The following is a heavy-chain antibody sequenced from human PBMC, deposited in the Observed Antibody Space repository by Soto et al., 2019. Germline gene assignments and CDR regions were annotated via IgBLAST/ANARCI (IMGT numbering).Heavy chain of an antibody. CDR1: GYTFSSYG. D-gene: IGHD6-13*01. Sequence: QVQLVQSGAEVKNPGASVKVSCKASGYTFSSYGITWVRQAPGQGLEWMGWISANNGNTNYAQELQGRVTMTTDTSTSTAYMELRSLRSDDTAVYFCARVHSSSGDYWGQGTLFTVSS. V-gene: IGHV1-18*01. CDR2: ISANNGNT. J-gene: IGHJ4*02. CDR3: ARVHSSSGDY.